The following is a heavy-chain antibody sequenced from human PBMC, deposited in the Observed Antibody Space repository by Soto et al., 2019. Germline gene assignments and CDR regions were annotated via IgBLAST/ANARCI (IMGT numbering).Heavy chain of an antibody. D-gene: IGHD6-19*01. V-gene: IGHV4-59*01. J-gene: IGHJ5*02. CDR3: ARVGLSSGFNWFDP. Sequence: SETLSLTGTVSGGSITSYYWSWIRQPPGKGLEWIGYINYSGSTNYNPTLKGRVTIAVDTSKKQYSLRLNSVTAADTAGYYWARVGLSSGFNWFDPWGQGTLVTVSS. CDR1: GGSITSYY. CDR2: INYSGST.